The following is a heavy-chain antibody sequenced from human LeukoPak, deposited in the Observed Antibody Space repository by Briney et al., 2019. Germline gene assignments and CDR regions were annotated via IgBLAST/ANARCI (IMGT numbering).Heavy chain of an antibody. CDR1: GFTFSSYE. CDR3: ARDTYMVTWFDY. J-gene: IGHJ4*02. CDR2: ISSSGSTI. Sequence: PWGSLRLSCAASGFTFSSYEMNWVRQAPGKGLEWVSYISSSGSTIYYADSVKRRSTISRDNAKNSLYLQMNSLRAEDTAVYYCARDTYMVTWFDYWGQGTLVTVSS. D-gene: IGHD5-18*01. V-gene: IGHV3-48*03.